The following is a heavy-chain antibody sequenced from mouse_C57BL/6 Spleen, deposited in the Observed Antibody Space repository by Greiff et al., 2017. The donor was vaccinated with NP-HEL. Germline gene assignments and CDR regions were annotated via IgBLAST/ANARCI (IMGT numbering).Heavy chain of an antibody. Sequence: VQLQQSGPGLVQPSPSLSITCTVSGFSLTSYGVHWVRQSPGKGLEWLGVIWRGGSTDYNAAFMSRLSITKDNSKSQVFFKMNSLQADDTAIYYCAKSEGPYYAMDYWGQGTSVTVSS. V-gene: IGHV2-5*01. CDR2: IWRGGST. CDR3: AKSEGPYYAMDY. J-gene: IGHJ4*01. CDR1: GFSLTSYG.